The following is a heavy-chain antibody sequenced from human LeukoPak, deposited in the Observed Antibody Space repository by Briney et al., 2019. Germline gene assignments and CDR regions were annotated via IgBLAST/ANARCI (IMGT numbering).Heavy chain of an antibody. J-gene: IGHJ4*02. CDR2: INPNSGGT. D-gene: IGHD2-2*01. CDR3: ASWSSYCSSTSCYVFDY. V-gene: IGHV1-2*02. Sequence: GASVKVSCKASGYTFTGYYMHWVRQAPGQGLEWMGWINPNSGGTNYAQKFQGRVTMTRDTSISTAYMELSRLRSDDTAVYYCASWSSYCSSTSCYVFDYWGQGTLVTVSS. CDR1: GYTFTGYY.